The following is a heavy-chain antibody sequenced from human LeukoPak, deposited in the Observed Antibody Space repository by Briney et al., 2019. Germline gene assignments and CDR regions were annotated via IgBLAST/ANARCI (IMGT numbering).Heavy chain of an antibody. D-gene: IGHD4-17*01. CDR1: GYTLTDYY. Sequence: ASVKVSCKASGYTLTDYYFNWVRQAPGQGLEWMGWINPKSGGTHYAQNFQDRVTMTRDTSINTVYLDLNRLRSDDTAVYYCARTLTTATWDFWGQGTLVTVSS. J-gene: IGHJ4*02. V-gene: IGHV1-2*02. CDR3: ARTLTTATWDF. CDR2: INPKSGGT.